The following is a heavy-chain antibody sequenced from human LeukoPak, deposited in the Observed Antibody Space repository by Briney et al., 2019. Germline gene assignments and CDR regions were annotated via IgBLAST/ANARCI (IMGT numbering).Heavy chain of an antibody. Sequence: SETLSLTCAVYGGSFSGYYWSWIRQPPGKGLEWIGEINHSGSTNYNPSLKSRVTISVDTSKNQFSLKLSAVTAADTAVYYCADGEFDAFDIWGQGTMVTVSS. CDR3: ADGEFDAFDI. J-gene: IGHJ3*02. V-gene: IGHV4-34*01. CDR2: INHSGST. D-gene: IGHD4-17*01. CDR1: GGSFSGYY.